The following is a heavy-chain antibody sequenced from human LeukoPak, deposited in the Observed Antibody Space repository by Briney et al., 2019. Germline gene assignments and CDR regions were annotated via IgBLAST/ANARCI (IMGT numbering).Heavy chain of an antibody. CDR2: ISAYNGNT. Sequence: ASVKVSCKASGYTFTSYGISWVRQAPGQGLEWMGWISAYNGNTNYAQKLQGRVTMTTDTSTSTAYMELRSLRSDDTAVYYCVRGGSSYDILTGYYPRGEYYGMDVWGQGTTVTVSS. CDR1: GYTFTSYG. J-gene: IGHJ6*02. CDR3: VRGGSSYDILTGYYPRGEYYGMDV. V-gene: IGHV1-18*01. D-gene: IGHD3-9*01.